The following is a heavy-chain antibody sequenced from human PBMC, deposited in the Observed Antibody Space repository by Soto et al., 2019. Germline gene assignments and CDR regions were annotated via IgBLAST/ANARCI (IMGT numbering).Heavy chain of an antibody. CDR3: ARLYGSGSYWGY. D-gene: IGHD3-10*01. CDR1: GASISSSLYY. V-gene: IGHV4-39*01. Sequence: QLQLQESGPGLVKPSETLSLTCTVSGASISSSLYYWGWIRQPPGKGLEWIGTISYSGSTDYDPSLKSRVTISVDTSKNQFSLKLDSVTAADAAVYFCARLYGSGSYWGYWGQGTLVTVSS. J-gene: IGHJ4*02. CDR2: ISYSGST.